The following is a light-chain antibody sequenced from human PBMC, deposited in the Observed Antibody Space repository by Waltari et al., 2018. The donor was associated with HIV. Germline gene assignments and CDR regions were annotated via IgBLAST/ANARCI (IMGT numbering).Light chain of an antibody. CDR3: ATWDDSLSGPV. CDR1: RSNTERNA. Sequence: SVLPTPPPPSGTPRQRVAIPCSGSRSNTERNAFYCYQQLPGTAPKVLIYRSNQRPSGVPDRFSGSKSGTSASLAISALRSEDEADYYCATWDDSLSGPVFGGGTKLTVL. J-gene: IGLJ3*02. CDR2: RSN. V-gene: IGLV1-47*01.